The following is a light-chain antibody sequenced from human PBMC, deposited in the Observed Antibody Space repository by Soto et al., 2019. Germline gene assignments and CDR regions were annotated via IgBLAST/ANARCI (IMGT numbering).Light chain of an antibody. CDR2: YAS. CDR1: QSVSSY. J-gene: IGKJ1*01. V-gene: IGKV3-11*01. Sequence: EIVLTQSPATLSLSPGERATLSCRASQSVSSYLAWYQQKPGQAPRLLIYYASNRAPGIPARFSGSGSGPDFPLPISSLEPEDFAVYYCQQRSNWPWAFGQGTKV. CDR3: QQRSNWPWA.